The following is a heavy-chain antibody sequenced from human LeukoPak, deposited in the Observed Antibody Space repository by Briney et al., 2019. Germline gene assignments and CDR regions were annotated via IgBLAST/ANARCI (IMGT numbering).Heavy chain of an antibody. CDR3: ARDHDVAEYYFDY. V-gene: IGHV1-69*13. CDR2: IIPIFGTA. Sequence: ASVKVSCKASGGTFSSYAISWVRQAPGQGLEWMGGIIPIFGTANYAQKFQGRVTITADEPTSTAYMELSSLRSEDTAVYYCARDHDVAEYYFDYWGQGTLVTVSS. CDR1: GGTFSSYA. D-gene: IGHD6-19*01. J-gene: IGHJ4*02.